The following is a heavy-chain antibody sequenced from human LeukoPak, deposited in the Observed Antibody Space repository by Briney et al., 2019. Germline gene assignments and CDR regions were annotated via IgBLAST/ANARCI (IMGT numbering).Heavy chain of an antibody. CDR3: ARGSKYYDFWSGDTPNWFDP. J-gene: IGHJ5*02. D-gene: IGHD3-3*01. CDR2: IIPIFGTA. Sequence: GASVKVSCKASGGTFSSYAISRVRQAPGQGLAWMGGIIPIFGTANYAQKFQGRVTITADESTSTAYMELSSLRSEDTAVYYCARGSKYYDFWSGDTPNWFDPWGQGTLVTVSS. CDR1: GGTFSSYA. V-gene: IGHV1-69*13.